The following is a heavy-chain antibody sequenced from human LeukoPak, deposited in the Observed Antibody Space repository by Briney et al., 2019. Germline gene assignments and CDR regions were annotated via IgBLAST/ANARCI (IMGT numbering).Heavy chain of an antibody. Sequence: SETLSLTCTVSGGSIMSYYWTWIRQPAGKGLEWIGRIYTSGSTNYNPSLKSRVTMSVDTSKDQFSLKLSSVTAADTAVYYCARGLGITMVRGVIDNFDYWGQGTLVTVSS. J-gene: IGHJ4*02. CDR3: ARGLGITMVRGVIDNFDY. D-gene: IGHD3-10*01. CDR2: IYTSGST. CDR1: GGSIMSYY. V-gene: IGHV4-4*07.